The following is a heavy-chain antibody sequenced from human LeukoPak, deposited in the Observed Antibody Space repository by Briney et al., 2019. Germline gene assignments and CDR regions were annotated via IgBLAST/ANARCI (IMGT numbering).Heavy chain of an antibody. CDR1: GGTFSSYA. Sequence: ASVKVSCKASGGTFSSYAISWVRQAPGQGLEWMGWISAYNGNTNYAQKLQGRVTMTTDTSTSTAYMELRSLRSDDTAVYYCARDLNQLFTPLDYWGQGTLVTVSS. CDR2: ISAYNGNT. CDR3: ARDLNQLFTPLDY. V-gene: IGHV1-18*01. J-gene: IGHJ4*02. D-gene: IGHD2-2*01.